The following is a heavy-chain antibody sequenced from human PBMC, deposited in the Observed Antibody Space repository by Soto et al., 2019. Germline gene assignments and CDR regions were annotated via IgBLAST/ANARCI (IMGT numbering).Heavy chain of an antibody. V-gene: IGHV1-3*01. J-gene: IGHJ6*02. CDR1: GYTFTGYA. Sequence: GASMKVSCKASGYTFTGYAMHWVRQAPGQRLEWMGWINAGNGNTKYSQKFQGRVTITRDTSASTAYMELSSLRSEDTAVYYCASSYSNYALIDYYYYGMGVWGQGTTVTVS. D-gene: IGHD4-4*01. CDR2: INAGNGNT. CDR3: ASSYSNYALIDYYYYGMGV.